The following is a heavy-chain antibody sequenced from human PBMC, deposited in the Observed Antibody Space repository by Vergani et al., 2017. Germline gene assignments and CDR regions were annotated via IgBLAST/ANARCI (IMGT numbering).Heavy chain of an antibody. V-gene: IGHV3-21*01. J-gene: IGHJ4*02. D-gene: IGHD5-12*01. CDR1: GFTFSSYS. CDR2: ISSSSSYI. Sequence: EVQLVESGGGLVKPGGSLRLSCAASGFTFSSYSMNWVRQAPGKGLEWVSSISSSSSYIYYADSVKGRFTISRDNAKNSLYLQMNSLRAEDTAVYYCARAPHVYSGYLNWSQGTLVTVSS. CDR3: ARAPHVYSGYLN.